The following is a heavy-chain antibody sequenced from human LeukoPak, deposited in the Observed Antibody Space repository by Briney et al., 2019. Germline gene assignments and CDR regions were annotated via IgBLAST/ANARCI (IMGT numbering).Heavy chain of an antibody. V-gene: IGHV3-9*01. Sequence: PGGSLRLCCAASGFTFDDYAMHWVRQAPGKGLEWVSGISWNSGSIGYAISVKGRFTISRDNAKNSLYLQMNSLRAEDTALYYCAKDSSGYYFDYWGQGTLVTVSS. CDR1: GFTFDDYA. CDR2: ISWNSGSI. D-gene: IGHD3-22*01. CDR3: AKDSSGYYFDY. J-gene: IGHJ4*02.